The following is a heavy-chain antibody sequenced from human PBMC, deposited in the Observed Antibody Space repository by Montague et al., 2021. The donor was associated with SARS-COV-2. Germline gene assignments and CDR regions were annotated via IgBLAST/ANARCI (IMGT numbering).Heavy chain of an antibody. D-gene: IGHD2-15*01. V-gene: IGHV4-59*01. Sequence: SETLSLTCTVSGGSISSYYYSWIRQPPGKGLEWIGYIYYSGSTNXNPSLNRRVTISVDASKNQFSLKLSSRTAADTAVSYCASALYSSGGSCYPNWFDAWGQGTLVTVSS. CDR3: ASALYSSGGSCYPNWFDA. CDR1: GGSISSYY. CDR2: IYYSGST. J-gene: IGHJ5*02.